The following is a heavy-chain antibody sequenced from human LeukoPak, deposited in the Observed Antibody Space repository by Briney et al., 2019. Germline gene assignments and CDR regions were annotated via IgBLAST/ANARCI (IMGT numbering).Heavy chain of an antibody. CDR1: GYTSTSYY. CDR2: VNPSGGST. Sequence: GASVKVSCKASGYTSTSYYMHWVRQAPGQGLEWMGIVNPSGGSTSYAQKFQGRATMTRDTSTSTVYMELSSLRSEDTAVYYCARVDTVTTDFDYWGQGTLVTVSS. D-gene: IGHD4-17*01. J-gene: IGHJ4*02. V-gene: IGHV1-46*01. CDR3: ARVDTVTTDFDY.